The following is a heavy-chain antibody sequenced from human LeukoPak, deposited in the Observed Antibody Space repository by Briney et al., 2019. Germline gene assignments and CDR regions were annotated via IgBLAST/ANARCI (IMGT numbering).Heavy chain of an antibody. Sequence: KSSETLSLTCTVSGGSISSGSYYWSWIRQPAGKGLEWIGRIYTSGSTNYNPSLKGRVTISVDTSKNQFSLKLSSVTAADTAVYYCARDGGYYDSAIDYWGQGTLVTVSS. CDR2: IYTSGST. CDR3: ARDGGYYDSAIDY. V-gene: IGHV4-61*02. D-gene: IGHD3-22*01. CDR1: GGSISSGSYY. J-gene: IGHJ4*02.